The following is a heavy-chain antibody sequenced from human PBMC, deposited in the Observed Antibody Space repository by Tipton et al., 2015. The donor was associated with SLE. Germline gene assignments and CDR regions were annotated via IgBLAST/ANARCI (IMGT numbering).Heavy chain of an antibody. J-gene: IGHJ4*02. V-gene: IGHV4-59*01. CDR3: ARETCSGGSCALDY. CDR1: GGSIGSDY. Sequence: GLVKPSETLSLTCSVSGGSIGSDYWSWVRQSPGKGLEWIGYIYDTGRTDYNPSLKSRVTISLDTSKKQFSLKLRSVTAADTAKYFCARETCSGGSCALDYWGPGSLVTVSS. CDR2: IYDTGRT. D-gene: IGHD2-15*01.